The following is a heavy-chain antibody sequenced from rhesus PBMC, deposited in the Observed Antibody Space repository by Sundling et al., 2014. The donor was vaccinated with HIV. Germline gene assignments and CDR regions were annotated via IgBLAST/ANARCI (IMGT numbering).Heavy chain of an antibody. CDR2: MHGSSGSP. Sequence: QVQLRESGPGLVKPAETLSLTCGVSGGSISGNYWSWIRQPPGKGLEWIGNMHGSSGSPYYNPSLKSRVTFSTDTSKNQFSLKLSSVTAADTAVYYCASPYNNRYYGLDSWGQGVVVTVSS. CDR1: GGSISGNY. D-gene: IGHD4-11*01. V-gene: IGHV4-165*01. J-gene: IGHJ6*01. CDR3: ASPYNNRYYGLDS.